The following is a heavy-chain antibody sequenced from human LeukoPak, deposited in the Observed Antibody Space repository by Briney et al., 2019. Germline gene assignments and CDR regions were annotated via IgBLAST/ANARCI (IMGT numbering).Heavy chain of an antibody. D-gene: IGHD3-10*01. CDR1: GGSISSYY. CDR2: IYYSGST. V-gene: IGHV4-59*08. Sequence: PSETLSLTCTVSGGSISSYYWSWIRQPPGKGLEWIGYIYYSGSTNYNPSLKSRVTISVDTSKNQFSLKLSSVTAADTAVYYCARYYGSGSRRRFDPWGQGTLVTVSP. J-gene: IGHJ5*02. CDR3: ARYYGSGSRRRFDP.